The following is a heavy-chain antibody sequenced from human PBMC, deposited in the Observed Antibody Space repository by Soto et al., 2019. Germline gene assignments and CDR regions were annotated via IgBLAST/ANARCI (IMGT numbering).Heavy chain of an antibody. CDR1: GFTFSSSS. D-gene: IGHD6-19*01. CDR2: ISSSSSYI. Sequence: EVQLVESGGGLVKPGGSLRLSCAASGFTFSSSSMNWVRQAPGKGLEWVSSISSSSSYIYYADSVKGRLTNSRDNAKNSQYLPLNGLRAKDTAVSYCARDLYSSSARYFDYWGQGTLVTVSS. CDR3: ARDLYSSSARYFDY. V-gene: IGHV3-21*01. J-gene: IGHJ4*02.